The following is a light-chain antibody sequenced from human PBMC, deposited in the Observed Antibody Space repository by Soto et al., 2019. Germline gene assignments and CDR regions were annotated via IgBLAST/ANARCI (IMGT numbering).Light chain of an antibody. CDR3: QQYGSSPLT. Sequence: EIVLTQSPGTLSLSPGERATLSCRASQIVSSTYLAWYQQKPSQAPRLLIYGASNRATGIPDRFSGSGSGTDFTLTINRLEPEDFAVYYCQQYGSSPLTFGGGTTVEIK. CDR1: QIVSSTY. V-gene: IGKV3-20*01. J-gene: IGKJ4*01. CDR2: GAS.